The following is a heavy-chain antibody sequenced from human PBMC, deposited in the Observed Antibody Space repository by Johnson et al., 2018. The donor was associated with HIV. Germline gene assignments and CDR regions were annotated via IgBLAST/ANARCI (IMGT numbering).Heavy chain of an antibody. V-gene: IGHV3-20*04. Sequence: EVQLVESGGGLVQPGRSLRLSCTASGFTFGDYAMNWVSPAPGKGLEWVSGINWNGGSTGYADSVKGRFTISRDNAKNSLYLQMNSLRAEDTALYYCARDRTGGSYPRAFDSWGQGTMVTVSS. CDR3: ARDRTGGSYPRAFDS. J-gene: IGHJ3*02. CDR1: GFTFGDYA. D-gene: IGHD1-26*01. CDR2: INWNGGST.